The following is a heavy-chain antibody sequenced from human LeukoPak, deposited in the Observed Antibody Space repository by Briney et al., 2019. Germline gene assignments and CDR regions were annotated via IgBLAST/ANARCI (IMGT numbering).Heavy chain of an antibody. D-gene: IGHD6-19*01. Sequence: GGSLRLSCAASGFTFSDYYMSWIRQAPGKGLEWVAVLSHDENKTYIADSVKGRFTISRDNAKNTVFLAMNSLRVEDTAVYYCARVGGSGWYGYVDYWGQGTLVTVSS. V-gene: IGHV3-30*03. CDR2: LSHDENKT. CDR3: ARVGGSGWYGYVDY. CDR1: GFTFSDYY. J-gene: IGHJ4*02.